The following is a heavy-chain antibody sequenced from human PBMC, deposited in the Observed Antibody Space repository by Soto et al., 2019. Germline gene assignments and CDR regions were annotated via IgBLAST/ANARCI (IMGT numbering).Heavy chain of an antibody. CDR3: ARVPAHYYYCSGCFDY. CDR2: ISAYNGNT. D-gene: IGHD3-22*01. J-gene: IGHJ4*02. V-gene: IGHV1-18*01. CDR1: GYTFTSYG. Sequence: ASVKVSCKASGYTFTSYGISWVRQAPGQGLEWMGWISAYNGNTNYAQKLQGRVTMTTDTSTSTAYMELRSLRSDDTAVYYCARVPAHYYYCSGCFDYWGQGTLVTVSS.